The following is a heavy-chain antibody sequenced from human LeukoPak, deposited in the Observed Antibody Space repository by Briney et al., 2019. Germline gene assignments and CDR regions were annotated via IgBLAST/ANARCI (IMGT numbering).Heavy chain of an antibody. J-gene: IGHJ4*02. D-gene: IGHD6-19*01. V-gene: IGHV3-23*01. CDR3: AKDHSGWCDD. Sequence: GRSLRLSCAPSGFTFSNAWMSWVRQAPGKGLEWVSAISGSGGSTYYADSVKGRFTISRDNSKNTLYLQMNSLRAEDTAVYYCAKDHSGWCDDWGQGTLVTVSS. CDR1: GFTFSNAW. CDR2: ISGSGGST.